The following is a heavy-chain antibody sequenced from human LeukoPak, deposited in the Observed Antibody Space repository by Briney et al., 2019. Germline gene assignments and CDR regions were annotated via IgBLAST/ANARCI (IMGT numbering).Heavy chain of an antibody. CDR3: ARTPPTYTSGWYFDY. Sequence: SETLSLTCTVSGGSISSSSYYWGWIRQPPGKGLEWIGSIYYSGSTYYNPSLKSRVTISVDTSKNKFSLKLSSVTAADTAVYYCARTPPTYTSGWYFDYWGQGILVTVSS. CDR1: GGSISSSSYY. V-gene: IGHV4-39*07. J-gene: IGHJ4*02. CDR2: IYYSGST. D-gene: IGHD6-19*01.